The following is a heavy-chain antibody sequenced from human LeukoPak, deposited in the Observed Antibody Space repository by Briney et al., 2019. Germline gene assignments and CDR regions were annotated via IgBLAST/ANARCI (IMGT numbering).Heavy chain of an antibody. D-gene: IGHD3-10*01. CDR2: IYYSGST. V-gene: IGHV4-59*01. J-gene: IGHJ4*02. CDR1: GGSISSYY. Sequence: PSETLSLTCTVSGGSISSYYWSWIRQPPGKGLEWIGYIYYSGSTNYNPSLKSRVTISVDTSKNQFSLKLSSVTAADTAVYYCARGYKENSFDYWGQGTLVTVSS. CDR3: ARGYKENSFDY.